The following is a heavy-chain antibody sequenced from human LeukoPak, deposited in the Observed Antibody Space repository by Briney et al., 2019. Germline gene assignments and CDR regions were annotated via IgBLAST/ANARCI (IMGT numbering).Heavy chain of an antibody. CDR1: GFTFSSYW. Sequence: RGARRLSCAASGFTFSSYWMSWVRQAPGKGLEWVANIKQDGSEKYYVDSVKGRFTISRDNGKNSLYLQMNSLRVEDTAVYYCARSGTGIAAADTNWFDPWGQGTLVTVSS. CDR2: IKQDGSEK. V-gene: IGHV3-7*01. D-gene: IGHD6-13*01. J-gene: IGHJ5*02. CDR3: ARSGTGIAAADTNWFDP.